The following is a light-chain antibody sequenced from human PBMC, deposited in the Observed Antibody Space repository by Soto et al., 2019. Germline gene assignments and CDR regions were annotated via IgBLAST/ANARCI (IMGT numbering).Light chain of an antibody. J-gene: IGLJ1*01. V-gene: IGLV9-49*01. CDR3: GADHGSGNNFVYD. CDR2: VGTGGIVG. CDR1: SGYSNYK. Sequence: QSVLTQPPSASASLGASVTLTCTLSSGYSNYKVDWYQQRPGKGPRFVMRVGTGGIVGSKGDGIPDRFSVLGSGLNRYLTIKNIQEDDESDYHCGADHGSGNNFVYDFGPGTKLTVL.